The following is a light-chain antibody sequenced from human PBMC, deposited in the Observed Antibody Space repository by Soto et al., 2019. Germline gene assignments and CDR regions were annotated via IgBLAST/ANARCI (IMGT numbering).Light chain of an antibody. V-gene: IGKV1-5*03. Sequence: DIQMTQSPSTLSGSVGDRVTITCRASQTIRSWMAWYQQKPGKAPRLLIYKASSLQSGVPSRFSGSGSGTEFTLTISSLQPDDFETYYCQQYNSYPKTFGQGTKVDI. J-gene: IGKJ1*01. CDR1: QTIRSW. CDR2: KAS. CDR3: QQYNSYPKT.